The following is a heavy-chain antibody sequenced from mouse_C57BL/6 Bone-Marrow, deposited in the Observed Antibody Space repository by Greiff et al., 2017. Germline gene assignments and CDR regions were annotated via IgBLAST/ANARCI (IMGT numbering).Heavy chain of an antibody. CDR1: GFTFSDYG. D-gene: IGHD2-4*01. Sequence: EVHLVESGGGLVKPGGSLKLSCAASGFTFSDYGMHWVRQAPEKGLEWVAYISSGSSTIYYADTVKGRFTISRDNAKNTLFLQMTSLRSEDTAMYYCARHDYGFAYWGQGTLVTVSA. CDR2: ISSGSSTI. J-gene: IGHJ3*01. CDR3: ARHDYGFAY. V-gene: IGHV5-17*01.